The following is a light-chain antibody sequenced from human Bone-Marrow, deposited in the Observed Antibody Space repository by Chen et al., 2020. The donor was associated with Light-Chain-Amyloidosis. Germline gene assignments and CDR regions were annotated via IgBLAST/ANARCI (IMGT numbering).Light chain of an antibody. CDR2: DDS. V-gene: IGLV3-21*02. CDR1: NIGSTS. CDR3: QVWDRRSDRPV. J-gene: IGLJ3*02. Sequence: SYVLTQPSSVSVAPGQTATIACGGNNIGSTSVHWYQQTPGQAPLLVVYDDSDRPSGIPERSSGSNSGNAATLTISRVEAGDEADYYCQVWDRRSDRPVFGGGTKLTVL.